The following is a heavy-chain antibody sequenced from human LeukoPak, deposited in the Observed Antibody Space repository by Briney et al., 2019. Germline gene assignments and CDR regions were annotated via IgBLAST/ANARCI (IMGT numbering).Heavy chain of an antibody. D-gene: IGHD2-2*01. CDR3: ARSSNYASDI. CDR1: GHSMSSFN. CDR2: MYITGDT. Sequence: PSETLSLTCTVSGHSMSSFNWTWIRQPAGKGLEWIGHMYITGDTYYNPSLESRVSLSIDTSKNQLSLKLTSVTAADTAVYYCARSSNYASDIWGQGTMVSVSS. J-gene: IGHJ3*02. V-gene: IGHV4-4*07.